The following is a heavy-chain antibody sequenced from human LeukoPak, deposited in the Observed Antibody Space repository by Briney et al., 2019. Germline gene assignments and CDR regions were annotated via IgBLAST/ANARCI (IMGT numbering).Heavy chain of an antibody. J-gene: IGHJ4*02. CDR1: GYTLTELS. D-gene: IGHD5-12*01. CDR3: ATGVCAWSGYDLSYYFDY. Sequence: ASVKVSCKVSGYTLTELSMHWVRQAPGKGLEWMGGFDPEDGETIYAQKFQGRVTMTEDTSTDTAYMELSSLRSEDTAVYYCATGVCAWSGYDLSYYFDYWGQGTLVTVSS. CDR2: FDPEDGET. V-gene: IGHV1-24*01.